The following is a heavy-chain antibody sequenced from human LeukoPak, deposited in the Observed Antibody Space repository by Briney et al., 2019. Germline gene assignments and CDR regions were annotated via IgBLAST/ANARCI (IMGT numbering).Heavy chain of an antibody. CDR2: LNKDGSST. CDR3: ADRPIGMTGKPNYYFDY. Sequence: GGSLRLSCVASGFNFSSFAMTWVHQAPGKGLEWVSALNKDGSSTHYADSVKGRFTISRDNSKNTLYLQMDSLRAEDTAIYYCADRPIGMTGKPNYYFDYWGRGTLVTVSS. CDR1: GFNFSSFA. D-gene: IGHD3-9*01. J-gene: IGHJ4*02. V-gene: IGHV3-23*05.